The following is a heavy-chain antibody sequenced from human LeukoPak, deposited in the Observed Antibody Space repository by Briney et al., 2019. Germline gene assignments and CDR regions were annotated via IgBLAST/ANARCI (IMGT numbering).Heavy chain of an antibody. CDR3: ARDRFWFWFGESQSFDY. J-gene: IGHJ4*02. V-gene: IGHV6-1*01. D-gene: IGHD3-10*01. CDR1: GDSVSSNSAA. CDR2: TYYRSKWYN. Sequence: SQTLSLTCAISGDSVSSNSAAWNWIRQSPSRGLEWLGRTYYRSKWYNDYAVSVKSRITVNPDTSKNQFSLQLNSVTPEDTAVYYCARDRFWFWFGESQSFDYWGQGTLVTVSS.